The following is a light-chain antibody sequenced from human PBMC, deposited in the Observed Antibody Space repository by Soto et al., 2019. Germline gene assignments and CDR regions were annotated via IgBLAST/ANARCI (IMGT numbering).Light chain of an antibody. CDR1: SSDVGGYKY. V-gene: IGLV2-8*01. CDR2: EVS. Sequence: QSVLTQPPSASGSPGQSVTISCTGTSSDVGGYKYVSWYQQHPGKAPKLMIYEVSKRPSGVPDRFSGSKSGNTASLTVSGLQAADEADYYCSSYGGSNNYVFGTGTKLTVL. J-gene: IGLJ1*01. CDR3: SSYGGSNNYV.